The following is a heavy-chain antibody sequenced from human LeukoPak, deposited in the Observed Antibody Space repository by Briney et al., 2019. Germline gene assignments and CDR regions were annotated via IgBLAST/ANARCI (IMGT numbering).Heavy chain of an antibody. CDR1: GGSIGSTNYY. CDR3: ARRAGRKDFDY. V-gene: IGHV4-39*01. J-gene: IGHJ4*02. Sequence: SETLSLTCTVSGGSIGSTNYYWGWIRQPPGKGLEWIGNIYNSGNTYYHPSLKSRVTISVDTSKNQFSLNLSSVTAADTAVYYCARRAGRKDFDYWGQGTLVTVSS. D-gene: IGHD1-14*01. CDR2: IYNSGNT.